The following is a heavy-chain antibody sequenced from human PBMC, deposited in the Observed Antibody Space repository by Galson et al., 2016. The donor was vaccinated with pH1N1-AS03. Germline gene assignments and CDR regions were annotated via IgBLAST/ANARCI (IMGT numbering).Heavy chain of an antibody. J-gene: IGHJ3*02. Sequence: SVKVSCKASGDNFIRYTISWVRQAPGQDLEWMGRIIPILGMTNYAQKFQGRVTITADTSTSTAYMELGSLTSEDTAVYHCVIMWKPTVLDIWGQGTLVSVSS. D-gene: IGHD3-16*01. CDR3: VIMWKPTVLDI. V-gene: IGHV1-69*02. CDR1: GDNFIRYT. CDR2: IIPILGMT.